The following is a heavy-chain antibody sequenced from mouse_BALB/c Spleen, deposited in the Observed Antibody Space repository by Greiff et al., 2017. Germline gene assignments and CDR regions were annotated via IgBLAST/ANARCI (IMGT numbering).Heavy chain of an antibody. CDR3: ARSLEYDSAGLAY. CDR2: INPSTGGT. J-gene: IGHJ3*01. D-gene: IGHD2-14*01. Sequence: VQLQQSGPELVKPGASVKISCKASGYSFTDYYMHWVKQSPEKSFEWIGEINPSTGGTSYNQKFKGKATLTVDKSSSTAYMDLARLTSEDSAIYYCARSLEYDSAGLAYWGQGTLVTVSA. V-gene: IGHV1-42*01. CDR1: GYSFTDYY.